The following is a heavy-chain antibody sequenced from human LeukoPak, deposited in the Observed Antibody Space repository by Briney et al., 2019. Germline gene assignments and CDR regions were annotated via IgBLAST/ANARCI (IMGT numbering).Heavy chain of an antibody. CDR3: ARGERAYCSSTSCYTAGDY. V-gene: IGHV3-30*02. J-gene: IGHJ4*02. CDR2: IRYDGSNK. Sequence: PGGSLRLSCAASGFTFSSYGMHWVRQAPGKGLEWVAFIRYDGSNKYYADSVKGRFTISRDNSKNTLYLQMTSLGAEDTAVYYCARGERAYCSSTSCYTAGDYWGQGTLVTVSS. CDR1: GFTFSSYG. D-gene: IGHD2-2*02.